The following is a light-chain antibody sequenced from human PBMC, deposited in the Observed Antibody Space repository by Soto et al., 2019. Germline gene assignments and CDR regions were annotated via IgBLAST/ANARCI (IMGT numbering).Light chain of an antibody. CDR1: QSASNY. V-gene: IGKV3-11*01. Sequence: EIVLTQSPATLSLPPGERATLSCRASQSASNYFAWYQQKPGQAPRLLIYAPSNRATGIPARLSGSGSGTDFTLTISSLEPEDFAVYFCQQRSNLPLTFGQGTKVEIK. CDR2: APS. J-gene: IGKJ1*01. CDR3: QQRSNLPLT.